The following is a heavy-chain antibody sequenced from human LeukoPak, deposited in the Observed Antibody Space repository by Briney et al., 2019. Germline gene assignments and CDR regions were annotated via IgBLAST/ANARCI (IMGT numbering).Heavy chain of an antibody. D-gene: IGHD6-25*01. CDR2: IYSGGST. V-gene: IGHV3-66*02. CDR3: AREAAGHADY. Sequence: GWPLRVSLPSTVLTLSSYYMHGVGQARGRGVEWVSVIYSGGSTYYADSVKGRFTISRDNSKNTLYLQMNSLRAEDTAVYYCAREAAGHADYWGQGTLVTVSS. CDR1: VLTLSSYY. J-gene: IGHJ4*02.